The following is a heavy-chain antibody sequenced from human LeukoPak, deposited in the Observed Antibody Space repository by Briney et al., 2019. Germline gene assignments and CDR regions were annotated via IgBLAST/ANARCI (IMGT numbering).Heavy chain of an antibody. CDR2: IYYSGTT. CDR1: GGSTRGFF. V-gene: IGHV4-59*01. Sequence: PSETLSLSCTVSGGSTRGFFWTWIWQSPGKGLEYIGYIYYSGTTDYNPTLKSRVSMSVDTSKNQFFLNLTSVTAADTAIYYCARVGYGSGSWGWFDPWGQGTLVTVSS. CDR3: ARVGYGSGSWGWFDP. D-gene: IGHD3-10*01. J-gene: IGHJ5*02.